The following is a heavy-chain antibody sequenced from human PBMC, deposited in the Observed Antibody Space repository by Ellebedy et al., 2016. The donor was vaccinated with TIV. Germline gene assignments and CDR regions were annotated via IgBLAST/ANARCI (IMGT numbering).Heavy chain of an antibody. CDR2: ISPNSGGT. CDR1: GYTFTGYY. Sequence: AASVKVSCKASGYTFTGYYMHWVRQAPGQGLEWMGWISPNSGGTNYAQKFQGRVTMTRDTSISTAYMELSRLRSDDTAVYYCARDSPMSGRLMVRGVITYWGQGTLVTVSS. D-gene: IGHD3-10*01. J-gene: IGHJ4*02. V-gene: IGHV1-2*02. CDR3: ARDSPMSGRLMVRGVITY.